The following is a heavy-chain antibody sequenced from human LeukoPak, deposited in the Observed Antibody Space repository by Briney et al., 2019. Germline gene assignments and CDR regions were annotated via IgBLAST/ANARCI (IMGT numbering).Heavy chain of an antibody. V-gene: IGHV3-9*03. Sequence: SLSLSFAASGFIFDYYAMHWVRPAPGKGLEWVSGISWDSDSIDYSDSVKGRFTISRDNAKNSLYLQMNSLRAEDMALYYCAKGGGGRLIYYYYMDVWGKGTTVTVSS. J-gene: IGHJ6*03. CDR1: GFIFDYYA. CDR3: AKGGGGRLIYYYYMDV. D-gene: IGHD3-16*01. CDR2: ISWDSDSI.